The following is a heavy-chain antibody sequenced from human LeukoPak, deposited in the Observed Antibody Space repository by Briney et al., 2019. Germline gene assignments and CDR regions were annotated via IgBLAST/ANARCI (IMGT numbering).Heavy chain of an antibody. CDR2: ISSSSSYI. CDR3: ARNHYGSGSYSWFDP. V-gene: IGHV3-21*01. J-gene: IGHJ5*02. D-gene: IGHD3-10*01. Sequence: PGGSLRLSCAASGFTFSSYSMNWVRQAPGKGLEWVSSISSSSSYIYYADSVKGRFTISKDNAKNSLYLQMNSLRAEDTAVYYCARNHYGSGSYSWFDPWGQGTLVTVSS. CDR1: GFTFSSYS.